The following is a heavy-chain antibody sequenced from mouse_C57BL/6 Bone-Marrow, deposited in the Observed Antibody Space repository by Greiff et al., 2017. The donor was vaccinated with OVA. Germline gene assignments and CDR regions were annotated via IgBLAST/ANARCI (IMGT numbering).Heavy chain of an antibody. V-gene: IGHV1-85*01. Sequence: VQRVESGPELVKPGASVKLSCKASGYTFTSYDINWVKQRPGQGLEWIGWIYPRDGSTNYNEKFKGKATLTVDKSSSTAYMELHSLTSEDSAVYFCSYSDNQRDDWGQGTSVTVSS. J-gene: IGHJ4*01. D-gene: IGHD2-13*01. CDR3: SYSDNQRDD. CDR2: IYPRDGST. CDR1: GYTFTSYD.